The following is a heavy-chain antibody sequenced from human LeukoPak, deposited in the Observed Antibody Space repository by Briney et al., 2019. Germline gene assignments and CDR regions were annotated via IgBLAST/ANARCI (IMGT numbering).Heavy chain of an antibody. J-gene: IGHJ5*02. Sequence: GASVKVSCKASGYTFTSYDINWVRQATGQGLEWMGWMNPNSGNTGYAQKFQGRVTMTRNTSISTAYMELSSLRSEDTAVYYCARGPPWDYDYVWGILNWFDPWGQGTLVTVPS. CDR2: MNPNSGNT. D-gene: IGHD3-16*01. CDR1: GYTFTSYD. V-gene: IGHV1-8*01. CDR3: ARGPPWDYDYVWGILNWFDP.